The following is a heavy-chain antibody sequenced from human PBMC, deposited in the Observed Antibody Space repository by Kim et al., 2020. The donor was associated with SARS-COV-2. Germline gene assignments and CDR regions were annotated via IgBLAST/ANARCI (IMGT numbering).Heavy chain of an antibody. V-gene: IGHV3-30*04. J-gene: IGHJ4*02. CDR2: ISSDGTQK. CDR1: GFAFSDSP. D-gene: IGHD3-10*01. Sequence: GGSLRLSCATSGFAFSDSPLHWVRQSPGTGLEWVALISSDGTQKNYANSVRGRFTISRDISKRTLFLQMNSLRHEDTAVYYCATDWAAFSSGTYVFDFWGRGTLVTVSS. CDR3: ATDWAAFSSGTYVFDF.